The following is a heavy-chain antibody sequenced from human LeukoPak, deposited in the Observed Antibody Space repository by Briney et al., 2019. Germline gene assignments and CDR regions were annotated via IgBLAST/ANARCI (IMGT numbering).Heavy chain of an antibody. Sequence: PSETLSPTCTVSGGSISSSSYYWGWIRQPPGKGLEWIGSIYYSGSTYYNPSLKSRVTISVDTSKNQFSLKLSSVTAADTAVYYCARHDLEYSSSSGYYYYYYMDVWGKGTTVTVSS. D-gene: IGHD6-6*01. CDR2: IYYSGST. CDR1: GGSISSSSYY. V-gene: IGHV4-39*01. J-gene: IGHJ6*03. CDR3: ARHDLEYSSSSGYYYYYYMDV.